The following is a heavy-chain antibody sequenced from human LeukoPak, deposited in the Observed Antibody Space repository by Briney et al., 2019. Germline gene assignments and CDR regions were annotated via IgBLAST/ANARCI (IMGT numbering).Heavy chain of an antibody. CDR2: ISAYNGNT. V-gene: IGHV1-18*01. D-gene: IGHD3-16*02. Sequence: ASVKVSCKASGYTFTSYGINWVRQAPGQGLEWMGWISAYNGNTNYAQKLQGRVTMTTDTSTSTAYMELRSLRSDDTAVYYCARGRSYDYVWGSYRLDAFDIWGQGTMVTVSS. CDR1: GYTFTSYG. J-gene: IGHJ3*02. CDR3: ARGRSYDYVWGSYRLDAFDI.